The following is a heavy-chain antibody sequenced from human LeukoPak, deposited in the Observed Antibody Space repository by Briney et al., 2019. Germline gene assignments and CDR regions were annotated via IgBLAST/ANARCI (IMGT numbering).Heavy chain of an antibody. CDR3: ARTQIDHVKYGMDV. CDR2: IIPIFGTA. V-gene: IGHV1-69*13. CDR1: GGTFSSYA. Sequence: ASVKISCKASGGTFSSYAISWVRQAPGQGLEWMGGIIPIFGTANYAQKFQGRVTITADESTSTAYMELSSLRSEDTAVYYCARTQIDHVKYGMDVWGKGTTVTVSS. J-gene: IGHJ6*04.